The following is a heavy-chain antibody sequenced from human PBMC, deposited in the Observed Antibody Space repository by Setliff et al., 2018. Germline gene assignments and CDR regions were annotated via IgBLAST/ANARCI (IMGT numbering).Heavy chain of an antibody. CDR1: GYTFTSYA. Sequence: ASVKVSCKASGYTFTSYAFSWVRQAPGQGLEWMGWISAYNGNTNYAQKFQGRVTMTSDTSTSTAYMELRSLRSDDTAVYYCARVSEAAAAGFDYWGQGTLVTVSS. V-gene: IGHV1-18*01. CDR2: ISAYNGNT. CDR3: ARVSEAAAAGFDY. D-gene: IGHD6-13*01. J-gene: IGHJ4*02.